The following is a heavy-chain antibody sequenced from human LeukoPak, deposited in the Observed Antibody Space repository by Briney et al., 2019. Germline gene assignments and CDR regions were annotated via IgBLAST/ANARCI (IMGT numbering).Heavy chain of an antibody. CDR1: GGSISSSSYY. D-gene: IGHD5-24*01. CDR2: IYYSGST. CDR3: ARMARIGYFDY. V-gene: IGHV4-39*01. Sequence: PSETLSLTCTVSGGSISSSSYYWGWIRQPPGKGLEWIGSIYYSGSTYYNPSLKSRVTISVDTSKNQFFLKVTSVTAADTTVYYCARMARIGYFDYWGQGTLVTVSS. J-gene: IGHJ4*02.